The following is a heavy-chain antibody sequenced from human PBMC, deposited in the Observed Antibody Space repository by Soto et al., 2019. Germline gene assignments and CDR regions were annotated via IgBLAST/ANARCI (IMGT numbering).Heavy chain of an antibody. J-gene: IGHJ6*02. CDR3: ARDFVVGGPTINYYYGMDV. CDR2: FRGDGTGA. D-gene: IGHD1-26*01. V-gene: IGHV3-23*01. Sequence: GGSLRLSCAASGFTFSDHYMAWVRQAPGKGLEWVSAFRGDGTGAHYADSVKGRFTISRDNSKNTLFLQMNSLRAEDTAVYYCARDFVVGGPTINYYYGMDVWGQGT. CDR1: GFTFSDHY.